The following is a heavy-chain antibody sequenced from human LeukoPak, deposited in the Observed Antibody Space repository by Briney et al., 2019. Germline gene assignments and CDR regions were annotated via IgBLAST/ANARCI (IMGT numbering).Heavy chain of an antibody. CDR3: ASSDVWDIVVVVAAT. D-gene: IGHD2-15*01. Sequence: SETLSLTCAVYGVSFSGYYWSWIRQPPGKGLEWLGEINHSGSTNYNPSLKSRVTISVDTSKNQFSLKLSSVTAADTAVYYCASSDVWDIVVVVAATWGQGTLVTVSS. CDR1: GVSFSGYY. J-gene: IGHJ5*02. V-gene: IGHV4-34*01. CDR2: INHSGST.